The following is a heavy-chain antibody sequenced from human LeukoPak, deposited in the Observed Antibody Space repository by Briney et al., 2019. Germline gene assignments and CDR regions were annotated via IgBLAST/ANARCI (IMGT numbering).Heavy chain of an antibody. CDR2: ISSSSSYI. CDR1: GFTFSSYS. V-gene: IGHV3-21*01. J-gene: IGHJ5*02. D-gene: IGHD3-10*01. CDR3: ARDLMVRGGFGFDP. Sequence: GGSLRLPCAASGFTFSSYSMNWVRQAPGKGLEWVSSISSSSSYIYYADSVKGRFTISRDNAKNSLYLQMNSLRAEDTAVYYCARDLMVRGGFGFDPWGQGTLVTVSS.